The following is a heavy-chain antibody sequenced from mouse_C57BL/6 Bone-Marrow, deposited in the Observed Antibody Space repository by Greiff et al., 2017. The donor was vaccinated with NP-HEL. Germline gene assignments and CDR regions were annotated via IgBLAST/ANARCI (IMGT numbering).Heavy chain of an antibody. CDR1: GYTFTSYW. CDR2: IHPNSGST. V-gene: IGHV1-64*01. J-gene: IGHJ4*01. Sequence: QVQLKQSGAELVKPGASVKLSCKASGYTFTSYWMHWVKQRPGQGLEWIGMIHPNSGSTNYNEKFKSKATLTVDKSSSTAYMQLSSLTSEDSAVYYCARWGNLYAMDYWGQGTSVTVSS. CDR3: ARWGNLYAMDY.